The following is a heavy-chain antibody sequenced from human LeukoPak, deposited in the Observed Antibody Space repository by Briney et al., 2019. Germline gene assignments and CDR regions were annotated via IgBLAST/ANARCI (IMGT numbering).Heavy chain of an antibody. CDR2: IYYSGTT. D-gene: IGHD5-24*01. V-gene: IGHV4-59*08. CDR3: ARGPNYPSPSPFDY. J-gene: IGHJ4*02. CDR1: GGSISTYY. Sequence: SETLSLTCTVSGGSISTYYWSWIRQPPGKGLEWIGYIYYSGTTNYNPSLKSRVTIPVDTSKNQFSLKLSSVTAADTAVYYCARGPNYPSPSPFDYWGQGTLVTVSS.